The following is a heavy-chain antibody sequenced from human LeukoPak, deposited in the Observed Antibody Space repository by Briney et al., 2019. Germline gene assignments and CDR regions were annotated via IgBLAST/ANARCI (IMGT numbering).Heavy chain of an antibody. D-gene: IGHD1-26*01. CDR3: ARANPYSRRVYDF. CDR2: MNPKSGKT. CDR1: GYAFTSYD. J-gene: IGHJ4*02. Sequence: ASVKVSCKASGYAFTSYDINWARQATGQGLEWMGWMNPKSGKTGYAQKFQGRVTMTRNTSMSTAYVELSSLRSEDTAVYYCARANPYSRRVYDFWGQGTLVTVSS. V-gene: IGHV1-8*01.